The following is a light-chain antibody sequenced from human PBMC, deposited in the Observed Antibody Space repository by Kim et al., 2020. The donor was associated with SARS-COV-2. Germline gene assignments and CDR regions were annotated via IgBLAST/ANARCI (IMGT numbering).Light chain of an antibody. CDR1: KLGDKY. Sequence: VSPGQTASITCSGDKLGDKYACWYQQKPGESPVLVIYQDSKRPSGIPERFSGSNSGNTATLTISGTQAMDEADYYCQAWDSSTAVFGGGTQLTVL. CDR2: QDS. V-gene: IGLV3-1*01. CDR3: QAWDSSTAV. J-gene: IGLJ2*01.